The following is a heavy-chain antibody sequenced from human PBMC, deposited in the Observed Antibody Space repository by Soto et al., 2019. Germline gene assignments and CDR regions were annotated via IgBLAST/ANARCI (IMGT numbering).Heavy chain of an antibody. D-gene: IGHD3-3*01. CDR2: LKSVSDGGEA. V-gene: IGHV3-15*01. Sequence: EVQLVESGGGLVKPGGSLTLSCAVSGCPINKAWMGWVRQGPGKGLEWVGRLKSVSDGGEAEYTTPVRDRLAISRDDSKTMMYLQMNILQAEDTAVYFCTTMRWNFWSTEWGQGTLVTVSS. CDR1: GCPINKAW. J-gene: IGHJ4*02. CDR3: TTMRWNFWSTE.